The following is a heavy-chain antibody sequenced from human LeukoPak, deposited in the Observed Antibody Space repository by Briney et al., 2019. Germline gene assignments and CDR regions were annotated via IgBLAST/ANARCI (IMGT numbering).Heavy chain of an antibody. CDR3: ARGSSYSSGCYRLNG. Sequence: PSETLSLTCTVSGGSISSSCYYWGWLRQPPGKGLDWIGSIYNSGSTYYNPSLKSRVTISVDTSKNPFSLKLSSVTAADTAVYYCARGSSYSSGCYRLNGWGQGTLVTVSS. V-gene: IGHV4-39*02. D-gene: IGHD6-19*01. J-gene: IGHJ4*02. CDR2: IYNSGST. CDR1: GGSISSSCYY.